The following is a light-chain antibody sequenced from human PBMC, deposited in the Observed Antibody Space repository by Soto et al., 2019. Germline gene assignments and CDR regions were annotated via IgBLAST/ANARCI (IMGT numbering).Light chain of an antibody. V-gene: IGKV3-20*01. CDR1: QSVRNNY. Sequence: IVLTQSPDTMSLSPGERVTLSCRASQSVRNNYLAWYQQKPGQAPRLLIYETYRRATGIPDRFSGSGSGIDFTLTISRREPEDFAVYLCQQYGGSSRTVALGTKLDIK. CDR2: ETY. J-gene: IGKJ1*01. CDR3: QQYGGSSRT.